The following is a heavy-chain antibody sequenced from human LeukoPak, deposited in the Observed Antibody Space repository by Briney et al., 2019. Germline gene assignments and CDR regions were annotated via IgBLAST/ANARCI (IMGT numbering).Heavy chain of an antibody. V-gene: IGHV5-51*01. D-gene: IGHD4/OR15-4a*01. CDR2: IYPGDSDT. CDR1: GYSFATYW. CDR3: TRRGASHDWFDP. Sequence: GESLKISCKGSGYSFATYWIAWVRQMPAKGLEWMGIIYPGDSDTRYSPSFQGQVTISADKSINTAYLQWSSLKASDTAIYYCTRRGASHDWFDPWGQGTLVTVSS. J-gene: IGHJ5*02.